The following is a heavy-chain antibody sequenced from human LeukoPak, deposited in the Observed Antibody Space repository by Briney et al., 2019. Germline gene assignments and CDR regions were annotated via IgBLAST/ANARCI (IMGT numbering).Heavy chain of an antibody. Sequence: SETLSLTCTVSGGSINYNYWSWVRLPPGKGLEWTGYIYYTGRTNYNPSLRSRVTVSLDTSKTQFSLKLRSVTAPDTAVYYCARHMNYDTDGYQAAFDIWGRGTMVTVSS. J-gene: IGHJ3*02. CDR2: IYYTGRT. V-gene: IGHV4-59*08. CDR3: ARHMNYDTDGYQAAFDI. CDR1: GGSINYNY. D-gene: IGHD3-22*01.